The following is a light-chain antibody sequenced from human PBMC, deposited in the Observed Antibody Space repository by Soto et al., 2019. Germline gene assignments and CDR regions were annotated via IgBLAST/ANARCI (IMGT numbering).Light chain of an antibody. J-gene: IGLJ2*01. CDR1: SSDVGGYNY. V-gene: IGLV2-14*01. CDR2: EVS. CDR3: RAYTSSSTHVI. Sequence: QSALTQLASVSGSPGQSITISCTGTSSDVGGYNYVSWYQQHPGKAPKRMIYEVSNRPSGVSNRFTSSKSGNTASLTSSGLQAEDEADYYCRAYTSSSTHVIFGGGTKVTVL.